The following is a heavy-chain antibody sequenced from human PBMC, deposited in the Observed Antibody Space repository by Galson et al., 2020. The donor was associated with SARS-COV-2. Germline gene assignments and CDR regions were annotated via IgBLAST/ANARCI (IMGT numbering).Heavy chain of an antibody. CDR2: THYSGGT. J-gene: IGHJ4*02. CDR1: GGSSSSSRYY. Sequence: SQTLSLTCPVSGGSSSSSRYYWGWIRQPPGKGLEWIGITHYSGGTYYNPSLKSRVTISVDTSKNHLSLKLSSVTAADTAVYYCARTATVTTMYFDYWVQGTLVTVSS. V-gene: IGHV4-39*02. D-gene: IGHD4-17*01. CDR3: ARTATVTTMYFDY.